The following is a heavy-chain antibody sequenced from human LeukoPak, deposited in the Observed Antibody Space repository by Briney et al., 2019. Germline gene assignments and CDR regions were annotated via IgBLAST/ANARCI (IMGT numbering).Heavy chain of an antibody. V-gene: IGHV4-34*01. D-gene: IGHD6-13*01. J-gene: IGHJ6*02. CDR2: INHSGST. CDR1: GGSFSGYY. CDR3: ARSSSWYARYGMDV. Sequence: SETLSLTCAVYGGSFSGYYWSWIRQPPGRGREWIGEINHSGSTNYNPSLKSRVTISVDTSKNQFSLKLSSVTAADTAVYYCARSSSWYARYGMDVWGQGTTVTVSS.